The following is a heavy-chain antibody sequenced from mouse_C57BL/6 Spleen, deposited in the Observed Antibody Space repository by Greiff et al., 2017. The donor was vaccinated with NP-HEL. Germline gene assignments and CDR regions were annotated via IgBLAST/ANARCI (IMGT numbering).Heavy chain of an antibody. D-gene: IGHD2-13*01. Sequence: VQLQQSGAELVRPGASVKLSCKASGYTFTSYWISWVKQRPGQGLEWIGVIDPRGSNTNYNQKFKGKATVTADKSSSTAYMQLRSLTSEDSAVYFCARKGEGERYAMDYWGQGTSVTVSS. V-gene: IGHV1-81*01. J-gene: IGHJ4*01. CDR2: IDPRGSNT. CDR3: ARKGEGERYAMDY. CDR1: GYTFTSYW.